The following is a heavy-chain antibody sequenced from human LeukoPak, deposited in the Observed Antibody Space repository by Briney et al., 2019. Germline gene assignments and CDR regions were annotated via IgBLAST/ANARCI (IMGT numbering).Heavy chain of an antibody. D-gene: IGHD6-6*01. CDR1: AGSIRSGSYY. V-gene: IGHV4-61*02. J-gene: IGHJ4*02. CDR2: IYTSGST. Sequence: PSETLSLTCTVSAGSIRSGSYYWSWIRQPAGKGLEWIGRIYTSGSTNYNPSLNSPVTISVDTSKNQFSLKLSSVTAADRAVYYCARVDFSSSDYWGQGTLVTVCS. CDR3: ARVDFSSSDY.